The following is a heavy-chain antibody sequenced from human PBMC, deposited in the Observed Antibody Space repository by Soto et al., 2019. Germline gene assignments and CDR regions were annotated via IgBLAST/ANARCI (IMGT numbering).Heavy chain of an antibody. CDR3: ASLVVPAATYVY. CDR2: ISSSSSYI. CDR1: GFTFSSYS. V-gene: IGHV3-21*01. D-gene: IGHD2-2*01. J-gene: IGHJ4*02. Sequence: EVQLVESGGGLVKPGGSLRLSCAASGFTFSSYSMNWVRQAPGKGLEWVSSISSSSSYIYYADSVKGRFTITRDNAKDPLSVQLNSRRAEDTAVYSCASLVVPAATYVYWGQGTLGTVSS.